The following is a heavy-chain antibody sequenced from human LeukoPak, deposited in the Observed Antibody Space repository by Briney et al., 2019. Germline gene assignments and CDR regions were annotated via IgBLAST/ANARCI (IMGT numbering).Heavy chain of an antibody. J-gene: IGHJ4*02. V-gene: IGHV3-23*01. Sequence: GGSLRLSCAASGFTFSSYAMSWVRQAPGKGLEWVSAISGSGDTTYYADSVQSRFTISRDNSKNTLYLQMNSLRAEDTAIYYCAKAYDSSGYYYLMDYWGQGTLVTASS. CDR2: ISGSGDTT. D-gene: IGHD3-22*01. CDR3: AKAYDSSGYYYLMDY. CDR1: GFTFSSYA.